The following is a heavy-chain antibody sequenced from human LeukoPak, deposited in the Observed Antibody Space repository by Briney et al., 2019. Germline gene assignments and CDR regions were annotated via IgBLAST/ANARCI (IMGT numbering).Heavy chain of an antibody. J-gene: IGHJ4*02. CDR1: GFTFSSYE. CDR2: ISSSSSTI. D-gene: IGHD3-22*01. V-gene: IGHV3-48*03. Sequence: PGGSLRLSCAASGFTFSSYEMNWVRQAPGKGLEWVSYISSSSSTIYYADSVKGRFTISRDNAKNSLYLQMNSLRAEDTAVYYCARGVAEWLLLYWGQGTLVTVSS. CDR3: ARGVAEWLLLY.